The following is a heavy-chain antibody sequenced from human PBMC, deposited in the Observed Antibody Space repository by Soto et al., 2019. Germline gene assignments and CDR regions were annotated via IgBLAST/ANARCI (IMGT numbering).Heavy chain of an antibody. V-gene: IGHV3-72*01. CDR1: RFTFSDQY. CDR3: TRGYSSVDINAFDV. CDR2: IGNKANSYTT. D-gene: IGHD5-12*01. J-gene: IGHJ3*01. Sequence: EVQMVESGGGLVQPGGSLRLSCAASRFTFSDQYIDWVRQAPGKGLEWVGRIGNKANSYTTEYAASVKGRFTISRDDSKNSVSLQMNSLKTEDTAVYHCTRGYSSVDINAFDVWGQGTMVTVSS.